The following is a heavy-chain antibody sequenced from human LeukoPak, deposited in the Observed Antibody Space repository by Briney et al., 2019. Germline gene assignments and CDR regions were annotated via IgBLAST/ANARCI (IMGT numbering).Heavy chain of an antibody. Sequence: GGSLRLSCAASGFTFSSYSMNWVRQAPWKGLEWVSSISSSSSYIYYADSVKGRFTISRDNAKNSLYLQMNSLRAEDTAVYYCARDREYYDILTGRGDAFDIWGQGTMVTVSS. CDR2: ISSSSSYI. CDR3: ARDREYYDILTGRGDAFDI. CDR1: GFTFSSYS. D-gene: IGHD3-9*01. J-gene: IGHJ3*02. V-gene: IGHV3-21*01.